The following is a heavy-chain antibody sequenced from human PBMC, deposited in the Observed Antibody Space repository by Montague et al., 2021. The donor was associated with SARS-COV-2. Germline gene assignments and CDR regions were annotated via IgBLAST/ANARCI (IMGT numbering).Heavy chain of an antibody. D-gene: IGHD1-26*01. CDR1: GFTFSSYA. CDR3: AKEAEWVLREGYFQH. J-gene: IGHJ1*01. V-gene: IGHV3-23*01. CDR2: ISGSGGST. Sequence: SLRLSCAASGFTFSSYAMRWVRQAPGKGLEWVSAISGSGGSTYYADSVKGRFTISRDNSKNTLYLQMNSLRAEDTAVHYCAKEAEWVLREGYFQHWGQGTLCSVSS.